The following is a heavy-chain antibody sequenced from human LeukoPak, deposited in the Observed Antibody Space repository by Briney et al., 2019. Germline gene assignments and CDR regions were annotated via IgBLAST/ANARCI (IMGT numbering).Heavy chain of an antibody. J-gene: IGHJ6*03. D-gene: IGHD3-3*01. V-gene: IGHV1-69*13. CDR1: GGTFSSYA. Sequence: GASVKVSCKASGGTFSSYAISWVRQAPGQGLEWMGGIIPIFGTANYAQKFQGRVTITADESTSTAYMELSSLRSEDTAVYYCARDYYDFWSGYYRDYYYYMDVWGKGTTVTVSS. CDR2: IIPIFGTA. CDR3: ARDYYDFWSGYYRDYYYYMDV.